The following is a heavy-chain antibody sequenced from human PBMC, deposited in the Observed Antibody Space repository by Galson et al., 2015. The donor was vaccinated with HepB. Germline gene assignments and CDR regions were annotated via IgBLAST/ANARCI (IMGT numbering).Heavy chain of an antibody. CDR3: AKADASYIAVAFFDY. CDR2: ITGSAGST. D-gene: IGHD6-19*01. J-gene: IGHJ4*02. V-gene: IGHV3-23*01. CDR1: GFTFSSYA. Sequence: LRLSCAASGFTFSSYAMSWVRQAPGKGLEWVSGITGSAGSTYYADSVKGRFTISRDNSKNTLYLQMNSLRAEDTAVYYCAKADASYIAVAFFDYWGQGTLVTVSS.